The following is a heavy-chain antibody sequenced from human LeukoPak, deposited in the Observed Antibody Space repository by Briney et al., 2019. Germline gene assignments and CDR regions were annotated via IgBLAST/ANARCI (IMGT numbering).Heavy chain of an antibody. CDR3: ARVAAAAGIVYYYYYMDV. CDR2: MNPNSGNT. D-gene: IGHD6-13*01. Sequence: ASVKVSCKASGYTFTNYGINWVRQATGQGLEWMGWMNPNSGNTGYAQKFQGRVTMTRNTSISTAYMELSSLRSEDTAVYYCARVAAAAGIVYYYYYMDVWGKGTTVTISS. V-gene: IGHV1-8*02. CDR1: GYTFTNYG. J-gene: IGHJ6*03.